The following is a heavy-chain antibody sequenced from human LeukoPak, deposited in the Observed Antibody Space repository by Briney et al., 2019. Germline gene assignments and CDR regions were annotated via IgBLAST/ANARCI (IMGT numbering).Heavy chain of an antibody. CDR3: ARGGYSYGYADY. CDR1: GFTFSSYG. D-gene: IGHD5-18*01. Sequence: GGSLRLSCAASGFTFSSYGMHWVRQAPGKGLEWVAFISYDGGNKYYADSVKGRFTISRDNSKNTLYLQMNSLRAEDTAVYYCARGGYSYGYADYWGQGTLVTVSS. J-gene: IGHJ4*02. CDR2: ISYDGGNK. V-gene: IGHV3-30*03.